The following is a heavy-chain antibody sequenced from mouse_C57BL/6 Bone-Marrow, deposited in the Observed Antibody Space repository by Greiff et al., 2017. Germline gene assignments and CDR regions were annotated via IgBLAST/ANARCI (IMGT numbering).Heavy chain of an antibody. V-gene: IGHV1-75*01. J-gene: IGHJ2*01. CDR2: IFPGSGST. CDR1: GYTFTDYY. D-gene: IGHD1-1*01. Sequence: VQLQQSGPELVKPGASVKISCKASGYTFTDYYINWVKQRPGQGLEWIGWIFPGSGSTYYNEKFKGKATLTVDKSSSTAYMLLSSLTSEDSAVYFCANHYYGSTPFDYWGQGTTLTVSS. CDR3: ANHYYGSTPFDY.